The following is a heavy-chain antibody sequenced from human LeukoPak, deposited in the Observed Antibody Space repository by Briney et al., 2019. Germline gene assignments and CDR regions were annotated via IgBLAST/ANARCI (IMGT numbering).Heavy chain of an antibody. D-gene: IGHD3-3*01. V-gene: IGHV5-51*01. Sequence: GESLKISCKGSGYSFTSYWIGWVRQMPGKGLEWMGIIYPGDSDTRYSPSFQGQVTISADKSISTAYLQWSSLKASGTAMYYCARLGYDFWSGYYTPLHFDYWGQGTLVTVSS. CDR1: GYSFTSYW. CDR3: ARLGYDFWSGYYTPLHFDY. J-gene: IGHJ4*02. CDR2: IYPGDSDT.